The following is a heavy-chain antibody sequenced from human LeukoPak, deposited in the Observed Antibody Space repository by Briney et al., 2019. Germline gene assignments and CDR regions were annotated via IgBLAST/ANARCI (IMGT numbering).Heavy chain of an antibody. J-gene: IGHJ4*02. CDR1: GGSISSYY. CDR3: ARYNRNFDY. CDR2: IYYSGST. V-gene: IGHV4-59*01. D-gene: IGHD5-24*01. Sequence: SETLSLTCTVSGGSISSYYWSWIRQPPGKGLEWIGYIYYSGSTNYNPSLKSRVTISVDTSNNQFSLKLSSVTAADTAVYYCARYNRNFDYWGQGTLVTVSS.